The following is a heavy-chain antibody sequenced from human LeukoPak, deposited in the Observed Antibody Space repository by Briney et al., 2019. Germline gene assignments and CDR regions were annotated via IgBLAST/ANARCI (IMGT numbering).Heavy chain of an antibody. CDR1: GFTFSSYA. V-gene: IGHV3-30*02. J-gene: IGHJ4*02. D-gene: IGHD6-13*01. CDR3: AKGGFIAAAAIGGFHY. Sequence: PGGPLRLSCAASGFTFSSYAMHWVRQAPGKGLEWVAFIGYVGSNKYYADSVKGRFTISRDNSRNTLYLQMNSLRAEDTAVYYCAKGGFIAAAAIGGFHYWGQGTLVTVSS. CDR2: IGYVGSNK.